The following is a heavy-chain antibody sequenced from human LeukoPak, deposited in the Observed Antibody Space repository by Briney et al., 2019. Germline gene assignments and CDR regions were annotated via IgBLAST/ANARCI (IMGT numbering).Heavy chain of an antibody. J-gene: IGHJ4*02. D-gene: IGHD3-16*01. CDR1: GYTFTGYY. V-gene: IGHV1-2*02. CDR3: ARSPFYDYVWGSYPPSDY. CDR2: NNPNSGGT. Sequence: GASVKVSCKASGYTFTGYYMHWVRQAPGQGLEWMGWNNPNSGGTNYAQKFQGRVTMTRDTSISTAYMELSRLRSDDTAVYYCARSPFYDYVWGSYPPSDYWGQGTLVTVSS.